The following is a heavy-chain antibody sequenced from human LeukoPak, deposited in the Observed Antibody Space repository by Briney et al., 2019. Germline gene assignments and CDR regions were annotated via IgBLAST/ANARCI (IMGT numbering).Heavy chain of an antibody. V-gene: IGHV4-4*07. J-gene: IGHJ4*02. Sequence: PSETLSLTCTVSGGSISSYYWSWIRQPAGKGLEWIGRIYTSGSTNYNPSLKSRVTISVDKSKNQFSLRLNSVTAADTAIYYCSRGSDESKTGDSWGQGSLVTVSS. CDR3: SRGSDESKTGDS. D-gene: IGHD3-9*01. CDR2: IYTSGST. CDR1: GGSISSYY.